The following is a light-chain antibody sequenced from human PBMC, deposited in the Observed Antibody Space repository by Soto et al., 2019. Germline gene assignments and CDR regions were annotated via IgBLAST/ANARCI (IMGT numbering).Light chain of an antibody. Sequence: EVVLTQSPATLSLSPGERATLSCRASQSLSIYLAWYQQKPGQAPRLLIYDSSNRSTGVPDRFSGSGSGTVFTLTISSLEPEDFAVYYCQQLYNWPPLTFGGGTRVEIK. J-gene: IGKJ4*01. CDR2: DSS. CDR1: QSLSIY. V-gene: IGKV3-11*01. CDR3: QQLYNWPPLT.